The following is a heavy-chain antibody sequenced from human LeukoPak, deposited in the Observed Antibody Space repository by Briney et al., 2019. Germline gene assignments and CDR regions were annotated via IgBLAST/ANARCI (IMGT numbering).Heavy chain of an antibody. CDR3: ARGNRGDGIVVVIRGNYYYMDV. CDR2: INHSGST. D-gene: IGHD3-22*01. V-gene: IGHV4-34*01. CDR1: GFTFSRYS. Sequence: GSLRLSCAGSGFTFSRYSMNWFRQPPGKGLEWIGEINHSGSTNYNPSLKSRVTISVDTSKNQFSLKLSSVTAADTAVYYCARGNRGDGIVVVIRGNYYYMDVWGKGTTVTVSS. J-gene: IGHJ6*03.